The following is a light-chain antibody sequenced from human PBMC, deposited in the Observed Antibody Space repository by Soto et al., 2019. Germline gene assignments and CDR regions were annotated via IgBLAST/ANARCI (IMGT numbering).Light chain of an antibody. CDR1: QSISSW. J-gene: IGKJ4*01. CDR2: DAS. V-gene: IGKV1-5*01. CDR3: QQYNSFPLT. Sequence: DIQMTQSPPTLSASVGDRVTITCRASQSISSWLAWYQQKPGKAPKLLIYDASSLESGVPSRFSGSGSGTEFTLTISSLQPDDFATYYCQQYNSFPLTFGGGTKVEIK.